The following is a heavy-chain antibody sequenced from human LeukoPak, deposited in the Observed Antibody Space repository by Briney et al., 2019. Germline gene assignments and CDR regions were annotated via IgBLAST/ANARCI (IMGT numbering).Heavy chain of an antibody. CDR1: GFTFSDYW. V-gene: IGHV3-7*04. CDR3: ARDRSGWPFDY. CDR2: IKQDGSEK. Sequence: PGGSLRLSCAASGFTFSDYWMSWVRQAPGKGLEWVANIKQDGSEKYYVDSVKGRFTISRDNAKNSLYLQINSLRDEDTAVYYCARDRSGWPFDYWGQRTLFTVSS. D-gene: IGHD6-19*01. J-gene: IGHJ4*02.